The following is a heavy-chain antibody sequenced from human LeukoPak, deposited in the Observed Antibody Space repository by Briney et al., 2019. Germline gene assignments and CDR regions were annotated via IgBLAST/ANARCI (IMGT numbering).Heavy chain of an antibody. CDR1: GFTFSSYA. V-gene: IGHV3-23*01. J-gene: IGHJ4*02. CDR3: TPYGSGSYYY. D-gene: IGHD3-10*01. Sequence: PGGSLRLSCAASGFTFSSYAMSWVRQAPGKGLEWVSAISGSGGSTYYADSVKGRFTISRDNSKNTLYLQMNSLKTEDTAVYYCTPYGSGSYYYWGQGTLVTVSS. CDR2: ISGSGGST.